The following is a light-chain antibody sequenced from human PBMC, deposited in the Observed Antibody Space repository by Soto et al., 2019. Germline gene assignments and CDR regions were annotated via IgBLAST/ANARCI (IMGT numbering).Light chain of an antibody. J-gene: IGKJ1*01. Sequence: DIQMTRSPSTLSASIGDRVNITCRASQSVSSYFSWYQQKPGKAPHLLIYAASRLQSGVPSRFSGSGSGTYFTLTISGLQREDFATYYCQQSYSRVTFGQGTRWIS. CDR1: QSVSSY. V-gene: IGKV1-39*01. CDR2: AAS. CDR3: QQSYSRVT.